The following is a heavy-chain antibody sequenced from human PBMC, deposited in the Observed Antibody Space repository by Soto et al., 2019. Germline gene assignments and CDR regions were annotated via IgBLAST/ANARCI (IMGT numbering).Heavy chain of an antibody. CDR2: VSSTGST. V-gene: IGHV4-4*08. Sequence: SETLSLTCTVSGASITQYYWNWIRQSPGKGLEWIVSVSSTGSTVYNPSLTSRVTVSLDTSKNQFSLTLSSVTAADTAVYYCARVPDRWGQGTLVTVS. CDR3: ARVPDR. D-gene: IGHD2-2*01. CDR1: GASITQYY. J-gene: IGHJ5*02.